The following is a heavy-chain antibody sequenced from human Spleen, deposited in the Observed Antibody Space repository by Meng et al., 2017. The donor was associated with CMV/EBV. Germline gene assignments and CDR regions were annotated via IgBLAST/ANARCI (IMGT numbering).Heavy chain of an antibody. CDR2: ISPNTGST. Sequence: ASVKVSCKASGYTFTAYYIHWMRRAPGQGLEWLGWISPNTGSTNYAQKFQGRVTMTRDTSINTAYMELSRLRSDDTALYYCARAKCGSGGSCRYYYGMDVWGQGTTVTVSS. J-gene: IGHJ6*02. V-gene: IGHV1-2*02. CDR3: ARAKCGSGGSCRYYYGMDV. D-gene: IGHD2-15*01. CDR1: GYTFTAYY.